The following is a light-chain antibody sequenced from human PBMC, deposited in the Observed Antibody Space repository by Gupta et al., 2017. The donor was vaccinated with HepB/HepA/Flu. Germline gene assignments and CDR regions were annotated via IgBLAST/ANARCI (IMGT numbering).Light chain of an antibody. CDR2: AAS. CDR1: QGISNY. CDR3: HCPWT. Sequence: DIQMTQSPSSLSASVGDRVTINCRASQGISNYLAWYQQKPGKVPKLLIYAASTLQSGVPSRFSGSGSGTDFTLTISSLQPEDVATYYCHCPWTFGQGTKVEIK. J-gene: IGKJ1*01. V-gene: IGKV1-27*01.